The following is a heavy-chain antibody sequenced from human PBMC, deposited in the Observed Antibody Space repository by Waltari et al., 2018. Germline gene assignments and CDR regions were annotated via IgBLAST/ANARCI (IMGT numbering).Heavy chain of an antibody. CDR3: ARGHSGSYSDY. CDR1: GGSISSSY. D-gene: IGHD1-26*01. Sequence: QVQLQESGPGLVKPSETLSLTCTVSGGSISSSYWRWIRPPPGKGLEWIGYIYYSGSTNYNPSLKSRVTISVDTSKNQFSLKLSSVTAADTAVYYCARGHSGSYSDYWGQGTLVTVSS. CDR2: IYYSGST. J-gene: IGHJ4*02. V-gene: IGHV4-59*01.